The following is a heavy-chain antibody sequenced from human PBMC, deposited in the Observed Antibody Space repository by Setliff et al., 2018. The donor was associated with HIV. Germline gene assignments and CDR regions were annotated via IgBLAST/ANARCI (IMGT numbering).Heavy chain of an antibody. CDR3: VRGVTRDISGYYRDEYFQH. D-gene: IGHD3-22*01. V-gene: IGHV1-18*01. J-gene: IGHJ1*01. CDR1: GYTFTSYD. Sequence: GASVKVSCKASGYTFTSYDFNWVRQATGQGLEWMGWISPYNGDTRFAQSLQGRVTLTTDTSTNTAYMEMRTLRSDDTAVYYCVRGVTRDISGYYRDEYFQHWGQGTPVTVSS. CDR2: ISPYNGDT.